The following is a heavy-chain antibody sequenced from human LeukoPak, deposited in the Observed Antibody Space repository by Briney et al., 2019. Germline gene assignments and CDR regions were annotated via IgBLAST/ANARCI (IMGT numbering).Heavy chain of an antibody. V-gene: IGHV1-69*05. CDR2: IIPIFGTA. CDR3: ARGNYGDLDY. Sequence: ASVKVSCKASGGTFSRYTISWVRQAPGQGLEWMGGIIPIFGTANYAQKLQGRVTMTTDTSTSTAYMELRSLRSDDTAVYYCARGNYGDLDYWGQGTLVSVSS. CDR1: GGTFSRYT. J-gene: IGHJ4*02. D-gene: IGHD4-17*01.